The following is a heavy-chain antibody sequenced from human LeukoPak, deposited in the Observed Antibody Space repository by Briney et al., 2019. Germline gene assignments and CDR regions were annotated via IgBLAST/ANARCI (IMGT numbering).Heavy chain of an antibody. CDR2: ISSSSDYI. D-gene: IGHD4-17*01. J-gene: IGHJ6*03. CDR3: ARDPNGDYPAPYMDV. CDR1: GFTFNNYI. V-gene: IGHV3-21*01. Sequence: GGSLRLSCAASGFTFNNYIMNWVRQAPGKGLEWVSSISSSSDYIYYADSVKGRFTISRDNAKNSLYLQMNSLRAEDTAVYYCARDPNGDYPAPYMDVWGKGTTVTVSS.